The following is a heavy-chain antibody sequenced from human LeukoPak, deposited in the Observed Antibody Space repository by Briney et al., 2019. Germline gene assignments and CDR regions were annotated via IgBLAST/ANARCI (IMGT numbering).Heavy chain of an antibody. Sequence: GASVKVSCKASGYTFTSYGISWVRQAPGQGLEWMGWISAYNGNTNYAQKLQGRVTMTTDTSTSTAYMELRSLRSDDTAAYYCARVLPPDIVVVPAAEGWFDPWGQGTLVTVSS. D-gene: IGHD2-2*01. CDR3: ARVLPPDIVVVPAAEGWFDP. V-gene: IGHV1-18*01. CDR1: GYTFTSYG. CDR2: ISAYNGNT. J-gene: IGHJ5*02.